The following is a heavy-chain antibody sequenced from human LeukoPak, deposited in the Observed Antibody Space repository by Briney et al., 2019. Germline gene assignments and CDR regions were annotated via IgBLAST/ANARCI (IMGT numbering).Heavy chain of an antibody. CDR3: ARARKSGGITMIRGVKGRGWFDP. D-gene: IGHD3-10*01. CDR2: IRYDGSNK. J-gene: IGHJ5*02. Sequence: GESLRLSCAASGFTFSNYGMHWVRQAPGKGLEWVAFIRYDGSNKSYADSVKGRFTISRDNSKNTLYLQMNSLRAEDTAVYYCARARKSGGITMIRGVKGRGWFDPWGQGTLVTVSS. CDR1: GFTFSNYG. V-gene: IGHV3-30*02.